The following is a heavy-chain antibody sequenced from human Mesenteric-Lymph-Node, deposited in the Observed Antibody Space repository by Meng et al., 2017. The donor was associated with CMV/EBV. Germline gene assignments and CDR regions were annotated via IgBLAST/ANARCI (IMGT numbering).Heavy chain of an antibody. D-gene: IGHD2-2*02. CDR2: ISGIDGST. V-gene: IGHV3-23*01. CDR1: GFTFNSYA. Sequence: GGSLRLSCAASGFTFNSYAMGWVRQAPGKGLEWVSSISGIDGSTFYADSVKSRFTISRDNSKNTLYLQMNSLIAEDTAVYYCAKPAIVYYGMDVWGQGTTVTVSS. J-gene: IGHJ6*02. CDR3: AKPAIVYYGMDV.